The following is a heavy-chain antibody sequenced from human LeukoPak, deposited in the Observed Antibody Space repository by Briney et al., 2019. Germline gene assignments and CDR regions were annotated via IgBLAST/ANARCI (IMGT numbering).Heavy chain of an antibody. CDR3: AREGNRIAAPGFDY. CDR1: GASISSYY. D-gene: IGHD6-13*01. CDR2: IFYSGST. J-gene: IGHJ4*02. Sequence: SETLSLTCTVSGASISSYYWSWIRQPPGKGLEWIGYIFYSGSTSCNPSLKSRVTVSVDTSKNQFSLKLNSVTAADTAVYFCAREGNRIAAPGFDYWGQGTLVTVSS. V-gene: IGHV4-30-4*01.